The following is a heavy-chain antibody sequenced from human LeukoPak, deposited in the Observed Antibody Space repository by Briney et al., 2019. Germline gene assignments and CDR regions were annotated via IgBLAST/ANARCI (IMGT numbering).Heavy chain of an antibody. CDR1: GFTFSSYA. D-gene: IGHD6-19*01. Sequence: GGSLRLSCAASGFTFSSYAMSWVRQAPGKGLEWVSAISGSGGSTYYADSVKGRFTISRDNSKNTLYLQMNSLRAEDTAVYYCAKEPAAPRYSSGWAFDYWGQGTLVTVPS. V-gene: IGHV3-23*01. CDR2: ISGSGGST. CDR3: AKEPAAPRYSSGWAFDY. J-gene: IGHJ4*02.